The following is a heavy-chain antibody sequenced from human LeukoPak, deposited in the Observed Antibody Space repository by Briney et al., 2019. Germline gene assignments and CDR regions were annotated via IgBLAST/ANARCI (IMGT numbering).Heavy chain of an antibody. Sequence: SQTLSLTCTVSGDSISSGSYYWSWIRQPAGKGLEWIGRIYSSGRINYNLSLKSRVTISVDTSKNQFSLRLSSVTAADTAVYYCARGVVITFGGAADYWGQGTLVTVSS. CDR1: GDSISSGSYY. CDR3: ARGVVITFGGAADY. J-gene: IGHJ4*02. V-gene: IGHV4-61*02. CDR2: IYSSGRI. D-gene: IGHD3-16*01.